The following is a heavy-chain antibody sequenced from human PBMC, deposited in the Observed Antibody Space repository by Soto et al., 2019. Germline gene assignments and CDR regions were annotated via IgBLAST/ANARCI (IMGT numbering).Heavy chain of an antibody. CDR2: ISTSGTTV. V-gene: IGHV3-11*01. CDR3: ARDLAPRPNDYFDY. Sequence: QVQLVESGGGLVKPGGSLRLSCAASGFTFSDYYMSWIRQAPGKGLEWVSYISTSGTTVYFADSVKVRFIISRDNAKNSLYLQMNSLRDEDTAVYYFARDLAPRPNDYFDYWGQGTLVTVAS. CDR1: GFTFSDYY. J-gene: IGHJ4*02.